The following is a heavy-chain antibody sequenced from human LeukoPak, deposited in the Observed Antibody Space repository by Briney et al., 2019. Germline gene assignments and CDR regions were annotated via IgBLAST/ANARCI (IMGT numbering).Heavy chain of an antibody. Sequence: PGGSLRLSCAASLFTFSSYAMGWVRQAPGKGLEWVSAISGSGGSTYYADSVKGRFTISRDKSKNTLYLQMNSLRAEDTAVYYCAKGKGYSGYDPVDYWGQGTLVTVSS. J-gene: IGHJ4*02. CDR2: ISGSGGST. D-gene: IGHD5-12*01. CDR1: LFTFSSYA. CDR3: AKGKGYSGYDPVDY. V-gene: IGHV3-23*01.